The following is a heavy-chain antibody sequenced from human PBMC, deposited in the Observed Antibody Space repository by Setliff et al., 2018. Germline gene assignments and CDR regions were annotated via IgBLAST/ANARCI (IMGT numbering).Heavy chain of an antibody. D-gene: IGHD3-9*01. CDR1: GASVTSFDYY. CDR2: ISHGVST. CDR3: AGTPARGTTWLSPFDY. Sequence: LSLTCTVSGASVTSFDYYWSWIRQPPGKGLEYIGHISHGVSTSYSPSLKSRLSISADTSKNQFSLKLTSVTAADTALYSCAGTPARGTTWLSPFDYWGQGIQVTVPQ. J-gene: IGHJ4*02. V-gene: IGHV4-30-4*01.